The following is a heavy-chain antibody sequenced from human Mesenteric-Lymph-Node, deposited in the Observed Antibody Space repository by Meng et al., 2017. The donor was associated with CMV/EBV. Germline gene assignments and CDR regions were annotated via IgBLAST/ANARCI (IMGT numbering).Heavy chain of an antibody. CDR1: GFTFSDYA. Sequence: GESLKISCAASGFTFSDYAMHWVRQAPGKGLECVAFIRHDGTHDSYGDSVKGRFTISRDNSKKMLYLQMNSLRAEDTAVYYCARYLRTSCYTPRRCYYGMDVWGQGTTVTVSS. D-gene: IGHD2-2*02. CDR2: IRHDGTHD. V-gene: IGHV3-30*02. CDR3: ARYLRTSCYTPRRCYYGMDV. J-gene: IGHJ6*02.